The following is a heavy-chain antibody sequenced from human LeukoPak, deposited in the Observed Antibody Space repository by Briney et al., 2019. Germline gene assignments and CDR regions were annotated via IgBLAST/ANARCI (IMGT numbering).Heavy chain of an antibody. CDR2: IYYSGST. Sequence: PSQTLSLTCTVSGGSISSGDYYWSWIRQPPGKGLEWIGYIYYSGSTYYNPSLKSRVTISVDTSKNQFSLKLSSVTAADTAVYYRARGGYSYGFVLDYWGQGTLVTVSS. J-gene: IGHJ4*02. CDR1: GGSISSGDYY. D-gene: IGHD5-18*01. CDR3: ARGGYSYGFVLDY. V-gene: IGHV4-30-4*01.